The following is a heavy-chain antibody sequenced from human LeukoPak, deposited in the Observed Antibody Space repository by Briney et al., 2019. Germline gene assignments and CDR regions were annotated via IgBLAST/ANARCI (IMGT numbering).Heavy chain of an antibody. CDR2: ISSNGGST. J-gene: IGHJ4*02. CDR1: GFTFSSYA. Sequence: GGSLRLSCVASGFTFSSYAMSWVRQAPGKGLEWVSAISSNGGSTYYADSVKGRFTISRDNSKNTLYLQMNSLRAEDTAVHYCATPSSGYYGYYFDYWGQGTLVTVSS. V-gene: IGHV3-23*01. CDR3: ATPSSGYYGYYFDY. D-gene: IGHD3-22*01.